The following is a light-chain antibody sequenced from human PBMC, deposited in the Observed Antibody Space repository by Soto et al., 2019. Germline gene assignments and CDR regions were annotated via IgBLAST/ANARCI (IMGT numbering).Light chain of an antibody. Sequence: EIVMTQSPATFSVSPGERVTLSCRPSHSVNSHVAWYQQKPGQAPRLLLYGASTRATGIPVRFSGSGFGTEFTLTISSLQSEDFAVYYCQQYKNWPLFGQGTRLEIK. CDR3: QQYKNWPL. V-gene: IGKV3-15*01. CDR1: HSVNSH. CDR2: GAS. J-gene: IGKJ5*01.